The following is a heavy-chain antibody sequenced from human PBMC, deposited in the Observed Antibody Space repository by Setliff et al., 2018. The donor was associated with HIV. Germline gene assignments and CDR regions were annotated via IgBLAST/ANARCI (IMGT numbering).Heavy chain of an antibody. J-gene: IGHJ4*02. D-gene: IGHD5-18*01. Sequence: PSETLSLTCTVSGGSISSTAYYWDWIRQPPGKGLEWIGTIYYSGSSYYNPSLKSRVSMSVDTSKNQFSLKLSSVTAADTAVYYCARRAYTYGLWGQGTLVTVPQ. CDR1: GGSISSTAYY. CDR3: ARRAYTYGL. V-gene: IGHV4-39*01. CDR2: IYYSGSS.